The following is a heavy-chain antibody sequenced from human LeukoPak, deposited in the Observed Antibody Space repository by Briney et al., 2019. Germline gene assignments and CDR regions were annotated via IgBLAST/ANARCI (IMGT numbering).Heavy chain of an antibody. V-gene: IGHV3-23*01. J-gene: IGHJ6*02. CDR3: AKDSPQLSPPYYYYGMDV. Sequence: PGGSLRLSCAASGFTFSSYAMSWVRQAPGKGLEWVSAISGSGGSTYYADSVKGRFTISRDNSKNTLYLQMNSLRAEDTAVYYCAKDSPQLSPPYYYYGMDVWGQGTTVTVSS. CDR2: ISGSGGST. D-gene: IGHD5-18*01. CDR1: GFTFSSYA.